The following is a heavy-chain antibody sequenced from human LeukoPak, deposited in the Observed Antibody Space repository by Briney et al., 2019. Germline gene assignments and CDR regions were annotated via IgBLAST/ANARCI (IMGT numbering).Heavy chain of an antibody. D-gene: IGHD5-18*01. V-gene: IGHV4-31*03. CDR2: IYYSGST. Sequence: SQTLSLTCTVSGGSISSGGYYWSWIRQHPGKGLEWIGYIYYSGSTYCNPSLKSRVTISVDTSKNQFSLKLSSVTAADTAVYYCARSRDLYSYGFVPWFDPWGQGTLVTVSS. CDR1: GGSISSGGYY. J-gene: IGHJ5*02. CDR3: ARSRDLYSYGFVPWFDP.